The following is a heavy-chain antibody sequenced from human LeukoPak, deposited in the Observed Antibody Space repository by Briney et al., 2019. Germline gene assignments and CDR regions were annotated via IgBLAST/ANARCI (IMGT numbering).Heavy chain of an antibody. CDR2: IYSGGST. CDR1: GFTVSSNY. D-gene: IGHD6-19*01. J-gene: IGHJ5*02. V-gene: IGHV3-53*05. Sequence: PGGSLRLSCAASGFTVSSNYMSWVRQAPGKGLEWVSVIYSGGSTYYADSVKGRFTISRDNSKNTLYLQMNSLRAEDTAVYYCAKDGAVAENWFDPWGQGTLVTVSS. CDR3: AKDGAVAENWFDP.